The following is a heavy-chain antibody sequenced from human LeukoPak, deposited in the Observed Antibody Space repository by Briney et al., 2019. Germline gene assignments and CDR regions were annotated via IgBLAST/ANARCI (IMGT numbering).Heavy chain of an antibody. Sequence: SETLSLTCTVSGGSISSYYWSWIRQPPGKALEWIGYIYYSGNTNYNPSLKSRITISLDTSRNQFSLKLTSVTAADTAVYYCARGGGPPSYFDYWGQGTLVSGSS. V-gene: IGHV4-59*01. J-gene: IGHJ4*02. CDR3: ARGGGPPSYFDY. CDR2: IYYSGNT. CDR1: GGSISSYY. D-gene: IGHD3-16*01.